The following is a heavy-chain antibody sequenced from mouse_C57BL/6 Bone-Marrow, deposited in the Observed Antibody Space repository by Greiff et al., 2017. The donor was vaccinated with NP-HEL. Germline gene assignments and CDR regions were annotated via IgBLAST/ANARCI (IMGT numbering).Heavy chain of an antibody. J-gene: IGHJ2*01. V-gene: IGHV1-87*01. CDR2: IYPGNGDT. CDR1: GYTFTTYW. D-gene: IGHD1-1*01. Sequence: VKLMESGAELAKPGASVKLSCKASGYTFTTYWMHWVKQRPGQGLEWIGAIYPGNGDTSYNQKFKGKATLTADKSSSTAYMQLSSLTSEDSAVYYCAFTTVFDYWGQGTTLTVSS. CDR3: AFTTVFDY.